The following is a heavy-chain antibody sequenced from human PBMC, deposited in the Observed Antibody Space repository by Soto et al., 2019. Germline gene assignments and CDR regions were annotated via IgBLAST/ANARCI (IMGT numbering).Heavy chain of an antibody. CDR2: ISYDGSNK. D-gene: IGHD2-15*01. CDR1: GFTFSSYA. Sequence: HPGGSLRLSCAASGFTFSSYAMHWVRQAPGKGLEWVAVISYDGSNKYYADSVKGRFTISRDNSKNTPYLQMNSLRAEDTAVYYCARDSQSRVASYYYGMDVWGQGTTVTVSS. V-gene: IGHV3-30-3*01. J-gene: IGHJ6*02. CDR3: ARDSQSRVASYYYGMDV.